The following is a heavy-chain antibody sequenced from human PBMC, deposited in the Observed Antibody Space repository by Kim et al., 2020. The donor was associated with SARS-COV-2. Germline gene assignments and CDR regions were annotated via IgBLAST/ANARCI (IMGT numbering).Heavy chain of an antibody. CDR2: ISSSSSTI. V-gene: IGHV3-48*02. CDR1: GFTFSSYS. J-gene: IGHJ6*02. CDR3: ARDRPLTGGSYYYYYGMDV. D-gene: IGHD7-27*01. Sequence: GGSLRLSCAASGFTFSSYSMNWVRQAPGKGLEWVSYISSSSSTIYYADSVKGRFTISRDNAKNSLYLQMNSLRDEDTAVYYCARDRPLTGGSYYYYYGMDVWGQGTTVTVSS.